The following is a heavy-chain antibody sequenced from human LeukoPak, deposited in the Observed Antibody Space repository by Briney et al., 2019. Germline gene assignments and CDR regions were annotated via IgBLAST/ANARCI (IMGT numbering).Heavy chain of an antibody. CDR2: IYYSGST. CDR1: GGSISSGGYY. CDR3: ARGNVLLWFGESS. J-gene: IGHJ4*02. Sequence: SETLSLTRTVSGGSISSGGYYWSWIRQHPGKGLEWIGYIYYSGSTYYNPSLKSRVTISVDTSKNQFSLKLSSVTAADTAVYYCARGNVLLWFGESSWGQGTLVTVSS. V-gene: IGHV4-31*03. D-gene: IGHD3-10*01.